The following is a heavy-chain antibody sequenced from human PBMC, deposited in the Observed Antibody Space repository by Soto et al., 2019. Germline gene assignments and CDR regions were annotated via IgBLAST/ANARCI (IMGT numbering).Heavy chain of an antibody. V-gene: IGHV4-39*01. CDR3: ARQMVYVEYFNY. J-gene: IGHJ4*02. Sequence: TFSSYAMSWVRQAPGKGLEWIGLXYYSGXTYYNQHLKSXXTISVDTXXNQFYLKLSSVTAADTAVYYCARQMVYVEYFNYWGQGTLVTASS. D-gene: IGHD2-8*01. CDR2: XYYSGXT. CDR1: TFSSYA.